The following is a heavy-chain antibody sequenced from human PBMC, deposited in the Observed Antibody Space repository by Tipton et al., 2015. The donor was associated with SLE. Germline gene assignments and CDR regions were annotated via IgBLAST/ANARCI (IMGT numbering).Heavy chain of an antibody. D-gene: IGHD6-13*01. V-gene: IGHV4-4*01. J-gene: IGHJ4*02. CDR2: TYHSGST. Sequence: TLSLTCAVSGGSISSSNWWSWVRQPPGKGLEWIGETYHSGSTNYNPSLKSRVTISVDKSKNQFSLKLSSVTAADTAVYFCARGRYSSSSYGDYFDYWGQGTLVTVSS. CDR3: ARGRYSSSSYGDYFDY. CDR1: GGSISSSNW.